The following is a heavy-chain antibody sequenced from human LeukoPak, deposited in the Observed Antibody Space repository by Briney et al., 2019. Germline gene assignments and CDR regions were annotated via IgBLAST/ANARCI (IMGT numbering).Heavy chain of an antibody. V-gene: IGHV3-23*01. CDR2: ISGSGGST. CDR3: AKQGRIVVVPAATGGAFDI. J-gene: IGHJ3*02. Sequence: GGSLRLSCAASGFTFSSYAMSWVRQAPGKGLEWVSAISGSGGSTYYADSVKGRFTISRDNSKNTLYLQMNSLRAEDTAVYYCAKQGRIVVVPAATGGAFDIWGQGTMVTVSS. D-gene: IGHD2-2*01. CDR1: GFTFSSYA.